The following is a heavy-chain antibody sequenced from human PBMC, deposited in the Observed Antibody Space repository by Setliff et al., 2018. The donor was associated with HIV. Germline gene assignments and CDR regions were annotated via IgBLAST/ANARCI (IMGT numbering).Heavy chain of an antibody. D-gene: IGHD3-3*01. CDR3: ARSPLDPPYNDFWSGYNPFDY. J-gene: IGHJ4*02. CDR1: GYPFTNFG. Sequence: ASVKVSCKASGYPFTNFGVSWVRQAPGQGLEWMGWISVYNGDTNYAQKVQGRVTMTTDTSTSTAYMELRSLRSDDTAVYYCARSPLDPPYNDFWSGYNPFDYWGQGTLVTVSS. CDR2: ISVYNGDT. V-gene: IGHV1-18*01.